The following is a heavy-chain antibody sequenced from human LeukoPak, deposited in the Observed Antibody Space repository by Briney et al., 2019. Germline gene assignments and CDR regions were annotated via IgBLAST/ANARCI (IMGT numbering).Heavy chain of an antibody. V-gene: IGHV3-23*01. CDR2: ITSRDGRT. CDR3: ARDPNGDYLGAFHF. Sequence: GGSLRLSCAASGFTFSRYAMTWVRQAPGKGLEWVSSITSRDGRTSYADSVKGRFTVSRDNSKNTLYLQMNYLRVEDTAVYYCARDPNGDYLGAFHFWGQGTLVIVSS. CDR1: GFTFSRYA. J-gene: IGHJ3*01. D-gene: IGHD4-17*01.